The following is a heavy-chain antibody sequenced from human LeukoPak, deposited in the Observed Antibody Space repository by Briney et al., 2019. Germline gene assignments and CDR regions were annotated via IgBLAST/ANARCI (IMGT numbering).Heavy chain of an antibody. V-gene: IGHV1-46*01. CDR1: GYTFTSYY. CDR2: INPSGGST. Sequence: ASVKVSCKASGYTFTSYYMHWVRQAPGQGLEWMGIINPSGGSTSYAQKFQGRVTMTRDTSTSTVYMELSSLRSEDTAVYYCARNDLGDYYYCGMDVWGQGTTVTVSS. J-gene: IGHJ6*02. D-gene: IGHD4-17*01. CDR3: ARNDLGDYYYCGMDV.